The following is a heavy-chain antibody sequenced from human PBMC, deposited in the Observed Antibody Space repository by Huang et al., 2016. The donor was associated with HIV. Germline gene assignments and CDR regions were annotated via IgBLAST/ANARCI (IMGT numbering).Heavy chain of an antibody. J-gene: IGHJ5*02. CDR2: INHSGIT. CDR1: GGSFSGYY. D-gene: IGHD3-16*01. Sequence: QVQLQQWGAGLLKPSETLSLTCAVYGGSFSGYYWNWIRQSPGKGLEWIGQINHSGITNYYPSLKSRVTISVDTSKNQFSLKLNSVTAAETAGYYCAREVMITFGGPFDPWGHGNLVTVSS. CDR3: AREVMITFGGPFDP. V-gene: IGHV4-34*01.